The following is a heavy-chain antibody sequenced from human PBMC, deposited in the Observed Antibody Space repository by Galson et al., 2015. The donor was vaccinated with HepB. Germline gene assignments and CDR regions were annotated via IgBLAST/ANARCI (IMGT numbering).Heavy chain of an antibody. CDR3: AKGKTGYSYGETSDY. Sequence: SLRLSCAASGFTFSSYGMHWVRQAPGKGLEWVAVISYDGSNKYYADSVKGRFTISRDNSKNTLYLQMNSLRAEDTAVYYCAKGKTGYSYGETSDYWGQGTLVTVSS. CDR2: ISYDGSNK. V-gene: IGHV3-30*18. J-gene: IGHJ4*02. D-gene: IGHD5-18*01. CDR1: GFTFSSYG.